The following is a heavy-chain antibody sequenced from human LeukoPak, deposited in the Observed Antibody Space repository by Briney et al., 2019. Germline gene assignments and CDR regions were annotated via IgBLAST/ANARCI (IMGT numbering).Heavy chain of an antibody. CDR3: ARDPSFSIQYGLYYYYGMDV. Sequence: GGSLRLSCAASGFTFSSYSMNWVRQAPGKGLEWVSSISSSSSYIYYADSVKGRFTISRDNAKNSLYLQMNSLRAEDTAVYYCARDPSFSIQYGLYYYYGMDVWGQGTTVTVSS. V-gene: IGHV3-21*01. CDR1: GFTFSSYS. J-gene: IGHJ6*02. D-gene: IGHD4-11*01. CDR2: ISSSSSYI.